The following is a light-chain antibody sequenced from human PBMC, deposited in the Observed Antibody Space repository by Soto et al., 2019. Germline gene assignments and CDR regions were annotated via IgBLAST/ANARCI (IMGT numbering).Light chain of an antibody. V-gene: IGLV2-14*01. CDR1: SSDVGGYNS. J-gene: IGLJ1*01. CDR3: NSYTSSGTYV. Sequence: SALNKPASVSGSRGQSITLSCTGNSSDVGGYNSVSWFQQYPGKAPRLVIYDVSDRPSGVSNRIPGSKSGNTASLTISGLQAEDEADYYCNSYTSSGTYVFGPGTKVTVL. CDR2: DVS.